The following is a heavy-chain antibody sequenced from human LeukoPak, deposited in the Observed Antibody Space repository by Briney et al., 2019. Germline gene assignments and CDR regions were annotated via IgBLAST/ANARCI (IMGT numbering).Heavy chain of an antibody. CDR3: ARGIRYSYAH. V-gene: IGHV1-8*01. Sequence: ASVKVSCKASGYTFTSYDINLVRQATGQGLEWMGWMNPNSGNTGCAQKFQGRVTMTRNTSISTAYMELSSLRSEDTAVYYCARGIRYSYAHWGQGTLVTVSS. CDR2: MNPNSGNT. D-gene: IGHD5-18*01. CDR1: GYTFTSYD. J-gene: IGHJ4*02.